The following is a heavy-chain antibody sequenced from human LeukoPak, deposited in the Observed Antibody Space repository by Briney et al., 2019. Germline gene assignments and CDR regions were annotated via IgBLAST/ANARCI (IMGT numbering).Heavy chain of an antibody. CDR1: GYTFTGYY. CDR2: INPNSGGT. CDR3: ARDRQVGYSYGPTDY. J-gene: IGHJ4*02. V-gene: IGHV1-2*02. Sequence: GASVKVSCKASGYTFTGYYMHWVRQAPGQGLEWMGWINPNSGGTNYAQKFQGRVTMTRDTSISTAYMELSRLRSDDTAVYYCARDRQVGYSYGPTDYWGQGTLVTVSS. D-gene: IGHD5-18*01.